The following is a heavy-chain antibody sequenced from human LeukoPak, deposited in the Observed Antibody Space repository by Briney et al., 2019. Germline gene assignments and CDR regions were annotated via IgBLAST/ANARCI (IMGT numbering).Heavy chain of an antibody. D-gene: IGHD2-2*01. CDR2: IYYSGST. CDR3: ARDGGCSSTSCTPGVVDY. CDR1: GGSISSGGYY. J-gene: IGHJ4*02. V-gene: IGHV4-31*03. Sequence: SETLSLTCTVSGGSISSGGYYWSWIRQHPGKGLEWIGYIYYSGSTYYNPSLKSRVTISVDTSKNQFSLKLSSVTAADTAVYYCARDGGCSSTSCTPGVVDYWGQGTLVTVSS.